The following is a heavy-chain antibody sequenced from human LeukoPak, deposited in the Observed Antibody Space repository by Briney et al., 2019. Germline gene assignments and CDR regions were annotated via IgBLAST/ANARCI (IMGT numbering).Heavy chain of an antibody. CDR3: ARGVHYYDSSGLNP. D-gene: IGHD3-22*01. Sequence: SETLSLTCTVSGGSISSGSYYWSWIRQPAGKGLEWIGRIYTSESTNYNPSLKSRVTISVDTSKNQFSLKLSSVTAADTAVYYCARGVHYYDSSGLNPWGQGTLVTVSS. V-gene: IGHV4-61*02. J-gene: IGHJ5*02. CDR2: IYTSEST. CDR1: GGSISSGSYY.